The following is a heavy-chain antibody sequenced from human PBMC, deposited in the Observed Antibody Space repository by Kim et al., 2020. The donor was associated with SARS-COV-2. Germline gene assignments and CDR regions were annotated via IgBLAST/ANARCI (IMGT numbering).Heavy chain of an antibody. CDR3: ARDTGRGVVPAAMSY. Sequence: SVKVSCKASGGTFSSYAISWVRQAPGQGLEWMGGIIPIFGTANYAQKFQGRVTITADESTSTAYMELSSLRSEDTAVYYCARDTGRGVVPAAMSYWGQGTLVTVSS. D-gene: IGHD2-2*01. V-gene: IGHV1-69*13. J-gene: IGHJ4*02. CDR1: GGTFSSYA. CDR2: IIPIFGTA.